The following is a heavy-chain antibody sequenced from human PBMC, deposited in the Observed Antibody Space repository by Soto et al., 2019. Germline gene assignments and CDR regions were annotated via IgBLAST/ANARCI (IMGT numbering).Heavy chain of an antibody. CDR2: IIVYNGDT. Sequence: QVRLVQSGAEVKKPGASVKVSCKASGYIFTNYIITWMRQAPGHGLEWMGWIIVYNGDTNSAQSLQGRVTMTADTSTSTVHMELRSLRPDDTAVYYCARAYSSGWPNFDYWGQGTLVTVSS. J-gene: IGHJ4*02. CDR3: ARAYSSGWPNFDY. CDR1: GYIFTNYI. D-gene: IGHD6-19*01. V-gene: IGHV1-18*01.